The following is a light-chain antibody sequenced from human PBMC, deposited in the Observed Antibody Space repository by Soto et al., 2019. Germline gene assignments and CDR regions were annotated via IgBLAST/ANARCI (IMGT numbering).Light chain of an antibody. J-gene: IGKJ5*01. CDR1: QGISNY. CDR2: GAT. Sequence: IQLTQSPSSLSASVGDRVTITCRASQGISNYLAWYQQKPGKTPRLLIYGATTLQSGVPSRFSGSGSGTDFALTISSLQPEEFATYYCQQLKCYVTFGQGTRLEIK. CDR3: QQLKCYVT. V-gene: IGKV1-9*01.